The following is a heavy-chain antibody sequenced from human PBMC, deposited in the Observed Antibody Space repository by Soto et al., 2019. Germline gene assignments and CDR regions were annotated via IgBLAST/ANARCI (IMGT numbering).Heavy chain of an antibody. CDR3: ARYGGNSDY. CDR2: INAEHGNT. J-gene: IGHJ4*02. D-gene: IGHD2-15*01. Sequence: ASVKVSCKASGYSFTSYGINWVRQAPGQRLEWMGWINAEHGNTHYAQKFQGRVTMTTDTSASTAYMELSSLRSEDTAVNYCARYGGNSDYWGQGTLVTVSS. CDR1: GYSFTSYG. V-gene: IGHV1-3*01.